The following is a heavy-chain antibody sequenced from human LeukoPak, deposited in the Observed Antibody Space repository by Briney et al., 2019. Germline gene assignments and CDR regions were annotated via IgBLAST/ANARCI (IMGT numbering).Heavy chain of an antibody. J-gene: IGHJ4*02. V-gene: IGHV1-69*13. CDR2: IIPIFGTA. CDR1: GGTFSSYA. CDR3: ARDRGTTSSFVGDETDFDY. D-gene: IGHD2/OR15-2a*01. Sequence: GASVKVSCKASGGTFSSYAISWVRQAPGQGLEWMGGIIPIFGTANYAQKFQGRVTITADESTSTAYMELSSLRSEDTAVYYCARDRGTTSSFVGDETDFDYWGQGALVTVSS.